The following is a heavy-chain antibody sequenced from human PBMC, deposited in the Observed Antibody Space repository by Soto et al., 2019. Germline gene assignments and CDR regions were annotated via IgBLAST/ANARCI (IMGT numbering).Heavy chain of an antibody. CDR3: AKMNADFDT. D-gene: IGHD2-2*01. V-gene: IGHV3-30*18. CDR1: VFTFSSYG. J-gene: IGHJ4*03. Sequence: QPGGSLRLSCAASVFTFSSYGMHWVRQAPGKGQEWVAVISYDGSNKYYADSVKGRFTIYRDNSKNTMYLQMNSLRAEDTAVYYNAKMNADFDTWGQGTMVTVSS. CDR2: ISYDGSNK.